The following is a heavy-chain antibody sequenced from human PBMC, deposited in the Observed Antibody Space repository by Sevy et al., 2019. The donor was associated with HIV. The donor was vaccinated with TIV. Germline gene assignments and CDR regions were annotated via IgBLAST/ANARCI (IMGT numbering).Heavy chain of an antibody. V-gene: IGHV1-46*01. CDR1: GYTFTSYY. J-gene: IGHJ4*02. CDR3: ARDLDNYDILTGYYPFDY. D-gene: IGHD3-9*01. Sequence: ASVKVSCKASGYTFTSYYMHWVRQAPGQGLEWMGIINPSSGSTSYAQKFQGRVTMTRDTSTSTVYMELSSLRSEDTAVYYCARDLDNYDILTGYYPFDYWGQGTLVTVSS. CDR2: INPSSGST.